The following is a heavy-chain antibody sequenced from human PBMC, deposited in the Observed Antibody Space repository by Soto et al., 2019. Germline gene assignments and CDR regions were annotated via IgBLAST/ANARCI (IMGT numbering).Heavy chain of an antibody. CDR1: GGSISIYY. V-gene: IGHV4-59*08. Sequence: PSETLSLTCTVSGGSISIYYWSWIRQPPGKGLEWIGYIYYSGSTNYNPSLKSRVTISVDTSKNQFSLKLGSVTAADTAVYYCARRYGYSFDYWGQGTLVTVSS. D-gene: IGHD1-1*01. CDR3: ARRYGYSFDY. CDR2: IYYSGST. J-gene: IGHJ4*02.